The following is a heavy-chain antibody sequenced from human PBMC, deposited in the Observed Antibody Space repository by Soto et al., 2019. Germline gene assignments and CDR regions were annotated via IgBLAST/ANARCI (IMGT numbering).Heavy chain of an antibody. CDR1: GYSFTSLD. D-gene: IGHD6-19*01. J-gene: IGHJ4*02. Sequence: ASVKVSCKASGYSFTSLDINWVRQTAGQGLEWMGWMEPSTGRTGYAQKFQGRVTMTRDTSINTAYMELTTLTSDDTAFYYCARGVSAGIDYWGQGTLVTVS. V-gene: IGHV1-8*01. CDR3: ARGVSAGIDY. CDR2: MEPSTGRT.